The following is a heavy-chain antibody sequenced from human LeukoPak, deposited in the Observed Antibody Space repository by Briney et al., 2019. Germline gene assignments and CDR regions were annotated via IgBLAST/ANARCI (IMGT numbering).Heavy chain of an antibody. J-gene: IGHJ6*04. V-gene: IGHV3-48*04. Sequence: GGSLRLSCAASGFTFSSYSMNWVRPAPGKGLEWVSYISSSSSTIYYADPVKGRFTISRDNAKNSLYLQMNSLRAEDTAVYYCAELGITMIGGVWGKGTTVTISS. CDR1: GFTFSSYS. CDR3: AELGITMIGGV. CDR2: ISSSSSTI. D-gene: IGHD3-10*02.